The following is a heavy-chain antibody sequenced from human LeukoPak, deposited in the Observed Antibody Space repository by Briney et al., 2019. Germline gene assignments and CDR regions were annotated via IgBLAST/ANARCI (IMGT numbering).Heavy chain of an antibody. CDR2: ISYDGSNK. D-gene: IGHD2-2*01. CDR1: GFTFSSYA. Sequence: AGGSLRLSCAASGFTFSSYAMHWVRQAPGKGLEWVAVISYDGSNKYYADSVKGRFTISRDNSKNTLYLQMNSLRAEDTAVYYCARAREGEYCSSPTCPTRMFDSWGQGTLVTVSS. J-gene: IGHJ4*02. CDR3: ARAREGEYCSSPTCPTRMFDS. V-gene: IGHV3-30*04.